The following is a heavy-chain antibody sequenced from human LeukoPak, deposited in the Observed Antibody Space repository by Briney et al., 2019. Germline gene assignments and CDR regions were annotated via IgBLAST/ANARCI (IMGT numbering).Heavy chain of an antibody. Sequence: SQTLSLSCAISGDSVSSNSAAWNWIRQSPSRGLECLGRTYYRSKWYNDYAVSVKSRITINPGTSKNQFYLQLNSVTPEDTAVYYCAREVVVPAVTYYYYYGMDVWGQGTTVTVSS. J-gene: IGHJ6*02. CDR1: GDSVSSNSAA. D-gene: IGHD2-2*01. CDR2: TYYRSKWYN. V-gene: IGHV6-1*01. CDR3: AREVVVPAVTYYYYYGMDV.